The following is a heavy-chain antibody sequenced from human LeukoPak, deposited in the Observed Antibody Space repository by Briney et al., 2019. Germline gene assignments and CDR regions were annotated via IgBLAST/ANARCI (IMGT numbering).Heavy chain of an antibody. D-gene: IGHD3-3*01. V-gene: IGHV4-34*01. CDR2: INHGGSS. Sequence: SETLSLTCAVYGGSFSGYYWSWIRQPPGKGLEWIGEINHGGSSNYNASLKSRVTISVDTSKNQFSLKLTSVTAADTAVYYCARRLLVLDWGQGTLVTVSS. J-gene: IGHJ4*01. CDR3: ARRLLVLD. CDR1: GGSFSGYY.